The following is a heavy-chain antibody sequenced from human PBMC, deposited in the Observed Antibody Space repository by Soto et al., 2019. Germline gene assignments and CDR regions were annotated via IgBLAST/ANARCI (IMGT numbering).Heavy chain of an antibody. Sequence: HISLRESGPTLVKPTQTLTLTCTFSGFSLSTNAMSVAWSRQPPGKALELLALIYWDDDKRYNPSLESRRTINKHTSKAQVIHTLTHMDPADKATYFCAHRPTVIAYFGFWGPGTLVTVSS. V-gene: IGHV2-5*02. CDR3: AHRPTVIAYFGF. J-gene: IGHJ4*02. D-gene: IGHD2-21*01. CDR2: IYWDDDK. CDR1: GFSLSTNAMS.